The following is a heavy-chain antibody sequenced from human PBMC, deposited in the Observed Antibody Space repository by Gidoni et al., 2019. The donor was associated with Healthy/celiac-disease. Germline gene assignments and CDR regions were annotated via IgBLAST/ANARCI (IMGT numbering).Heavy chain of an antibody. CDR1: GYTFTSYA. CDR3: ARDTWAEGELSPPGMDV. J-gene: IGHJ6*02. D-gene: IGHD1-7*01. V-gene: IGHV1-3*01. CDR2: INAGNGNT. Sequence: QVQLVQSGAEVKKPGASVKVSCKASGYTFTSYAMHWVRQAPGQRLEWMGWINAGNGNTKYSQKFQGRVTITRDTSASTAYMELSSLRSEDTAVYYCARDTWAEGELSPPGMDVWGQGTTVTVSS.